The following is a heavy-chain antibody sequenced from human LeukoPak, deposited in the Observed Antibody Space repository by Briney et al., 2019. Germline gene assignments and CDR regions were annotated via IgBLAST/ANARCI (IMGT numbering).Heavy chain of an antibody. CDR1: GFTFDDYA. J-gene: IGHJ6*02. V-gene: IGHV3-43*02. D-gene: IGHD5-18*01. CDR3: AKALGYSYGNYYYYGMDV. CDR2: ISGDGGST. Sequence: GGSLRLSCAASGFTFDDYAMHWVRQAPGKGLGWVSLISGDGGSTYYADSVKGRFTISRDNSKNSLYLQMNSLRTEDTALYYCAKALGYSYGNYYYYGMDVWGQGTTVTVSS.